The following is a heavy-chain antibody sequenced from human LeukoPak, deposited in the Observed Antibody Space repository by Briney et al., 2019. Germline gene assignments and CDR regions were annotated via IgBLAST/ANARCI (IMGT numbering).Heavy chain of an antibody. CDR2: IRSSSSYI. CDR3: ARSDSLNRFFDY. V-gene: IGHV3-21*01. D-gene: IGHD2-21*01. J-gene: IGHJ4*02. CDR1: GFTFSSYS. Sequence: GGSLRLSCAASGFTFSSYSMNWVRQAPGKGLEWVSSIRSSSSYIYYADSVKGRFTISRDNAKNLLYLQMNSLRAEDTAVYYCARSDSLNRFFDYWGQGTLVTVSS.